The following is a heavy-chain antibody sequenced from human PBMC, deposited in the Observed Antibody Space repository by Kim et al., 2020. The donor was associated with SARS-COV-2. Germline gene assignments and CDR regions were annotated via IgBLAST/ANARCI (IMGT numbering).Heavy chain of an antibody. V-gene: IGHV1-46*01. Sequence: ASVKVSCKASGYTFTSYYMHWVRQAPGQGLEWMGIINPSGGSTSYAQKFQGRVTMTRDTSTSTVYMELSSLRSEDTAVYYCAREGVDIVVVPAAIAHGMDVWGQGTTVTVSS. CDR3: AREGVDIVVVPAAIAHGMDV. D-gene: IGHD2-2*02. CDR1: GYTFTSYY. J-gene: IGHJ6*02. CDR2: INPSGGST.